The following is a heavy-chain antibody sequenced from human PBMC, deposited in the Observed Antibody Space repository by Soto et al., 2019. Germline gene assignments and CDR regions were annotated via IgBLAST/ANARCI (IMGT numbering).Heavy chain of an antibody. V-gene: IGHV1-2*04. CDR3: ARESGGATATLDYYYFYMDV. Sequence: QVQLGQSGAEVRKPGASVTVSCRSSGDSFNDYYIHWVRQAPGQGFEWMGWINPNGGVTKYAQKFQGWVSMTRDTSIRTVYMQVSRLRSDDTAVYYCARESGGATATLDYYYFYMDVWGTGTTVTVSS. J-gene: IGHJ6*03. CDR1: GDSFNDYY. CDR2: INPNGGVT. D-gene: IGHD5-12*01.